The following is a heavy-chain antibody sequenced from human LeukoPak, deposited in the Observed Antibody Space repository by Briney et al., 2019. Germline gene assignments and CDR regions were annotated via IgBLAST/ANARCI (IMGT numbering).Heavy chain of an antibody. D-gene: IGHD3-3*01. V-gene: IGHV5-51*01. CDR2: IFPGDSHT. CDR1: GNRFTNYW. CDR3: ARSSVNWFDP. J-gene: IGHJ5*02. Sequence: GASLKISFKGSGNRFTNYWIGWGRQIPGKGPEWMGIIFPGDSHTRYSPSFQGQVTMSADKSISTAYLQWSSLRASDTARYYCARSSVNWFDPWGQGTLVTVSS.